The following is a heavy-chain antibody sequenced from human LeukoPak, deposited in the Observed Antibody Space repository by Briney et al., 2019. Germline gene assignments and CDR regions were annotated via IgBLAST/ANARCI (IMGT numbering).Heavy chain of an antibody. CDR1: GGFISSYF. Sequence: SETLSLTCSVSGGFISSYFWNWIRQPAGKGLEWVGHIYDGGKTNYNPSLRGRATISVDTSSNQFSLDLRSVTAADTAVYYCARDYIVHTGVVAFDIWGQGRMVTVSS. V-gene: IGHV4-4*07. CDR3: ARDYIVHTGVVAFDI. J-gene: IGHJ3*02. CDR2: IYDGGKT. D-gene: IGHD5-12*01.